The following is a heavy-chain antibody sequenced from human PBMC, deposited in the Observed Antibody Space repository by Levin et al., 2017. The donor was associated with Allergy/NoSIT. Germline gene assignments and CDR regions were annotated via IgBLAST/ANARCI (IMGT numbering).Heavy chain of an antibody. CDR1: GGSFSGYY. V-gene: IGHV4-34*01. D-gene: IGHD3-16*01. Sequence: SETLSLTCAVYGGSFSGYYWSWIRQPPGKGLEWIGEINHSGSTNYNPSLKSRVTISVDTSKNQFSLKLSSVTAADTAVYYCARNIRRLRGAHPAFDIWGQGTMVTVSS. CDR2: INHSGST. CDR3: ARNIRRLRGAHPAFDI. J-gene: IGHJ3*02.